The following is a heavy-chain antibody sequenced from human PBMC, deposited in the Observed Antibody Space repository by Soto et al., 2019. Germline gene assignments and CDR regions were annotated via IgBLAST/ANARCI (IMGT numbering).Heavy chain of an antibody. CDR1: VGSFICYY. Sequence: SDTRSLSCSVSVGSFICYYWSWIRQPPGNGLEWIGEINHSGSTNYNPSLKSLVTISVDTSKNQFSLKLSSVTAADTAVYYCARGSFLEWLSEYYYYRMDVWGQGTTVTVSS. CDR2: INHSGST. V-gene: IGHV4-34*01. CDR3: ARGSFLEWLSEYYYYRMDV. D-gene: IGHD3-3*02. J-gene: IGHJ6*02.